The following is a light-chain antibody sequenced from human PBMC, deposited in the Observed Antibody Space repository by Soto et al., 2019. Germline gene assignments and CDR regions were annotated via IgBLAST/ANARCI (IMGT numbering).Light chain of an antibody. V-gene: IGKV1-39*01. CDR2: AAS. J-gene: IGKJ1*01. Sequence: DRHLSQAPACRAAAVGARFTITCRARQSISSYLNWYQQKPGKAPKLLIYAASSLQSGVPSRFSGSGSGTDFTLNISSLQPEDSATSYCQQSHSTPSWTFGQGTKVDIK. CDR3: QQSHSTPSWT. CDR1: QSISSY.